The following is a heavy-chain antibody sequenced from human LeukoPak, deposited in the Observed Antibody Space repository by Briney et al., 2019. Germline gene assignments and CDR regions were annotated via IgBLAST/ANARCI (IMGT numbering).Heavy chain of an antibody. CDR3: ASVNRGWFGVGEY. J-gene: IGHJ4*02. CDR2: IYYSGST. CDR1: GGSISNNNYY. V-gene: IGHV4-39*01. Sequence: SETLSLTCTVSGGSISNNNYYWGWVRQPQEKGLEWIGSIYYSGSTYYNPSLESRVTISVDTSKNQFSLKLTSVTAADTAVYFCASVNRGWFGVGEYWGQGTLVTVSS. D-gene: IGHD3-10*01.